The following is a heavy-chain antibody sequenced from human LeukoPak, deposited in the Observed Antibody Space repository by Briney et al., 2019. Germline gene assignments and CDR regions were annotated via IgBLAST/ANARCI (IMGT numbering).Heavy chain of an antibody. CDR3: ARASYSTYATHFDY. CDR1: GYTFTDYY. J-gene: IGHJ4*02. D-gene: IGHD4-11*01. V-gene: IGHV1-2*06. CDR2: INPNSGAA. Sequence: VASVKVSCKASGYTFTDYYMHWVRQAPGQGREGMGRINPNSGAADYAQEFQGRVTMTRDTSINTVYMELSRLRSDDTAVYYCARASYSTYATHFDYWGQGTLVTVSS.